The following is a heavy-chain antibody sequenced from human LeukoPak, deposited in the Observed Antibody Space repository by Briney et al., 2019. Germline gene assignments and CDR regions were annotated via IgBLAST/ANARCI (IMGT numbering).Heavy chain of an antibody. CDR3: ARGTYGYYMDV. CDR1: NYSISNSLY. CDR2: IYRSGST. V-gene: IGHV4-38-2*02. D-gene: IGHD3-22*01. Sequence: SETLSLTCSGSNYSISNSLYWGWLRQPPGKGLEWIGSIYRSGSTFYNPSLKSRVTISLDTSKNQFSLNLSSVTAAYTAVYFCARGTYGYYMDVWGKGTTVTVSS. J-gene: IGHJ6*04.